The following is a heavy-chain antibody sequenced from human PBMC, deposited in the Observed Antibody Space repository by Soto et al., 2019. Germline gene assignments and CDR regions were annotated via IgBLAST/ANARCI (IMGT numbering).Heavy chain of an antibody. D-gene: IGHD3-9*01. V-gene: IGHV3-23*01. Sequence: EVQLLESGGGLVQRGGSLRLSCEASGFPFRNYAMSWVRQAPGKGLGGISTLTGSSSNTYYADSVKGRFAISRDNSRNTLYLQMHSLTAEDTAVYYCANGRATYGLLTHDCWGQGTLVTVSS. CDR1: GFPFRNYA. CDR3: ANGRATYGLLTHDC. CDR2: LTGSSSNT. J-gene: IGHJ4*02.